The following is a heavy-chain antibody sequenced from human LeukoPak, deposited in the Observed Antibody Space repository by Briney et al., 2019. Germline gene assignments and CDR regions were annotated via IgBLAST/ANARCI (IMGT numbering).Heavy chain of an antibody. V-gene: IGHV3-23*01. Sequence: GGSLRLSCAASGFIFSNSAMSWVRQAPGKGLEWVSTLSGSGITTYYADSVKGRFTISRDNSKNTLYLQMNSLRAEDTAVYYCAKGIYSSGWSYFDYWGHGTLVTVSS. CDR3: AKGIYSSGWSYFDY. J-gene: IGHJ4*01. CDR1: GFIFSNSA. CDR2: LSGSGITT. D-gene: IGHD6-19*01.